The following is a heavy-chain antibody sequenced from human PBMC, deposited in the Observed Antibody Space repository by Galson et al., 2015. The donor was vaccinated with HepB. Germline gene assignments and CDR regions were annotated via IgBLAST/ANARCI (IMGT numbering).Heavy chain of an antibody. Sequence: SVKVSCKASGGTFSSYAISWVRQAPGQGLEWMGRIIPILGIANYAQKFQGRVTITADKSTSTAYMELSSLRSEDTAVYYCANYDRGYNMVPVPCSGGSCPPPLGGYYYYYMDVWGKGTTVTVSS. CDR1: GGTFSSYA. CDR3: ANYDRGYNMVPVPCSGGSCPPPLGGYYYYYMDV. V-gene: IGHV1-69*04. CDR2: IIPILGIA. D-gene: IGHD2-15*01. J-gene: IGHJ6*03.